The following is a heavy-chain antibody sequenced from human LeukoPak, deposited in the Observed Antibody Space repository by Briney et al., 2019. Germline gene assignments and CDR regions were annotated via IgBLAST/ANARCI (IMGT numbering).Heavy chain of an antibody. V-gene: IGHV4-38-2*02. CDR1: GYSISSGYY. Sequence: SETLSLTCTVSGYSISSGYYWGWIRQPPGKGLEWIGSIYHSGSTYYNPSLKSRVTMSVDTSKNQFSLKLSSVTAADTAVYYCARALPLGYCSGGSCHSGAFDIWGQGTMVTVSS. D-gene: IGHD2-15*01. J-gene: IGHJ3*02. CDR3: ARALPLGYCSGGSCHSGAFDI. CDR2: IYHSGST.